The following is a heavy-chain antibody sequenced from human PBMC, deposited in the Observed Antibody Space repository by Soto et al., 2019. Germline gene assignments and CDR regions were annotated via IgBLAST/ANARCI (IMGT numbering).Heavy chain of an antibody. D-gene: IGHD3-10*01. CDR3: ARSDGSIHRYYSYGMDV. J-gene: IGHJ6*02. CDR1: GYSFTSYW. CDR2: IDPSDSYT. Sequence: PGESLKISCKGSGYSFTSYWISWVRQMPGKGLEWMGRIDPSDSYTNCSPSFQGHVTISADKSISTAYLQSSSLKASDTAMYYCARSDGSIHRYYSYGMDVWGQGTTVTV. V-gene: IGHV5-10-1*01.